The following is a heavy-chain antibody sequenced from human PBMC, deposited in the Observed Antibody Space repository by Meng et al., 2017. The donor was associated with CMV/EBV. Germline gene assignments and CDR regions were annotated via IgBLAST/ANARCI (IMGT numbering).Heavy chain of an antibody. J-gene: IGHJ4*02. CDR2: IIPIFGTA. D-gene: IGHD3-10*01. V-gene: IGHV1-69*05. CDR1: GGTFSSYA. Sequence: SVKVSCKASGGTFSSYAISWVRQAPGQGLEWMGGIIPIFGTANYAQKFQGRVTITTDESTSTAYMELSSLRSEDTAVYYCAKGNYYGSGWIDYWGQGTLVTVSS. CDR3: AKGNYYGSGWIDY.